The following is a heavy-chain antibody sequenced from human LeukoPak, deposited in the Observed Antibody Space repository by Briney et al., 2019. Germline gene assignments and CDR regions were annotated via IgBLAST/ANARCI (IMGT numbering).Heavy chain of an antibody. Sequence: SETLSLTCAVSGGAISSSSNYWGWIRQPPGKGLEWIGTIYSTGNTYYNPSLKSRLTISVDTSKNQFSLKLSSVTAADTAVYYCARGGESGYDTWGQGSLVTVSS. D-gene: IGHD5-12*01. V-gene: IGHV4-39*01. J-gene: IGHJ5*02. CDR1: GGAISSSSNY. CDR3: ARGGESGYDT. CDR2: IYSTGNT.